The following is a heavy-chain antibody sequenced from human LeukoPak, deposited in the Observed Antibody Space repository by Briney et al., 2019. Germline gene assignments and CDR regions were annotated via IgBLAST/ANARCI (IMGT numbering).Heavy chain of an antibody. Sequence: GGSLRLSCAASGFTFSSYSMNWVRQAPGKGLEWVSSISSSSSYIYYADSVKGRFTISRDNAKNSLYLQMNSLRAEDTAVYYCARIGPMLAYCGGGCLDFDYWGQGTLVTVSS. D-gene: IGHD2-21*02. CDR1: GFTFSSYS. CDR2: ISSSSSYI. J-gene: IGHJ4*02. V-gene: IGHV3-21*01. CDR3: ARIGPMLAYCGGGCLDFDY.